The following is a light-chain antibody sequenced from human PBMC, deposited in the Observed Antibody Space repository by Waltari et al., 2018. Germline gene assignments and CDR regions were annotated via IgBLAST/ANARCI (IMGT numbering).Light chain of an antibody. J-gene: IGLJ2*01. V-gene: IGLV6-57*01. CDR1: PGNIASTY. Sequence: NFMLTQPHSVSESPGTTVTISCTRTPGNIASTYVQCYQHRPGSPPTHLIYSDDQQRPGSSPTTLIYADDQRPSGVPDRFSGSIDSSSNSASLTISGLKTEDEADYYCQSYDSSHHVIFGGGTKLTVL. CDR2: ADD. CDR3: QSYDSSHHVI.